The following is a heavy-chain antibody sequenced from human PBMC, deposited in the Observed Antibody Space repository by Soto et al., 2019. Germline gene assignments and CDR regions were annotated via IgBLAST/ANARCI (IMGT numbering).Heavy chain of an antibody. CDR2: ISGSGGST. Sequence: GGSLRLSCAASGFTFSSYAMSWVRQAPGKGLEWVSAISGSGGSTYYADSVKGRFTISRDNSKNTLYLQMNSLRAEGTAVYYCAKDSAGGAVADHFDYWGQGTLVTVSS. CDR1: GFTFSSYA. CDR3: AKDSAGGAVADHFDY. V-gene: IGHV3-23*01. D-gene: IGHD6-19*01. J-gene: IGHJ4*02.